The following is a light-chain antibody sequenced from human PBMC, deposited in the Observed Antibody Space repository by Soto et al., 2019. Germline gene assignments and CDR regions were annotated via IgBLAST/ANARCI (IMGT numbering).Light chain of an antibody. Sequence: IVLTQSPATLSLSQGERDTLSCRASPSVTNYLAWYQQKPGQPPRLLIYGAFNRAAAIPARFSGSGSGTDFTLTISSLEPEDSAVYYCQQRNIWPPVTFGQGTRLEIK. CDR2: GAF. CDR1: PSVTNY. V-gene: IGKV3-11*01. CDR3: QQRNIWPPVT. J-gene: IGKJ5*01.